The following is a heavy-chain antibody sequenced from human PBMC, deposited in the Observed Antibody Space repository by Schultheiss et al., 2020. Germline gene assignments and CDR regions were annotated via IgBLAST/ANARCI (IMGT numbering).Heavy chain of an antibody. V-gene: IGHV1-69*13. CDR1: GGTFSTYA. Sequence: SVKVSCKASGGTFSTYAISWVRQAPGQGLEWMGGIIPSFETSIYAQRFQGRVTITADESTSTAYMELSSLRSEDTAVYFCARARQGYCSSTSCFDHYGLDVWGQGTTVTVSS. CDR3: ARARQGYCSSTSCFDHYGLDV. CDR2: IIPSFETS. D-gene: IGHD2-2*01. J-gene: IGHJ6*02.